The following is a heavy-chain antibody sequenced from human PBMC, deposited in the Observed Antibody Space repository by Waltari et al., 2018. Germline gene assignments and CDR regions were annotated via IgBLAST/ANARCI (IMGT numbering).Heavy chain of an antibody. V-gene: IGHV3-30*01. CDR3: ARETGIAVAGSIDY. CDR2: ISYDGSNK. D-gene: IGHD6-19*01. J-gene: IGHJ4*02. Sequence: QVQLVESGGGVVQPGRSLRLSCAASGFTFSSYAMHWVRQAPGKGLEWVAVISYDGSNKYYADSVKGRFTISRDNSKNTLYLQMNSLRAEDTAVYYCARETGIAVAGSIDYWGQGTLVTVSS. CDR1: GFTFSSYA.